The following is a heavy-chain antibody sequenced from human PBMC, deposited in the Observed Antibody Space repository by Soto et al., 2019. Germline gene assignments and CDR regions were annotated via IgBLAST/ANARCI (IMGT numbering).Heavy chain of an antibody. V-gene: IGHV1-69*02. CDR2: IIPILGIA. D-gene: IGHD3-16*01. Sequence: QVQLVQSGAEVKKPGSSVKVSCKASGGTFSSYTISWVRQAPGQGLEWMGRIIPILGIANYAQKFQGRVTIPADKSNIQAYMGLSDLRSEDQGGDYWSHSYEVGDNWGQGTLVTVSS. CDR3: SHSYEVGDN. CDR1: GGTFSSYT. J-gene: IGHJ4*02.